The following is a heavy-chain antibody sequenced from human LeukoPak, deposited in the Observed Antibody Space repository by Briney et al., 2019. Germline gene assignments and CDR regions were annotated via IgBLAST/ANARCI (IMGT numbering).Heavy chain of an antibody. CDR1: GFTFTSYS. D-gene: IGHD3-22*01. CDR2: ITSSGNHI. CDR3: ARADYYRFDY. V-gene: IGHV3-21*05. J-gene: IGHJ4*02. Sequence: GGSLTLSCAASGFTFTSYSLNWVRQAPGKGLEWVSYITSSGNHIYYADSVKGRFTISRDNAKNSLYLQMNSLRAEDTAVYYCARADYYRFDYWGQGTLVTVSS.